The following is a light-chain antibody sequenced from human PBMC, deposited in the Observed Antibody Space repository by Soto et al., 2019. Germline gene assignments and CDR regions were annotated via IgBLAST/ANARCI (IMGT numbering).Light chain of an antibody. Sequence: EIVLTQSPATLSLSPGERATLSCRASQSVSSYLAWYQQKPGQAPRLLIYDASNRATGIPARFSGSGSGTDFTLTISRLEPEDFAVYYCQQYGSSPKTFGQGTTGDNK. V-gene: IGKV3-20*01. CDR1: QSVSSY. CDR2: DAS. CDR3: QQYGSSPKT. J-gene: IGKJ1*01.